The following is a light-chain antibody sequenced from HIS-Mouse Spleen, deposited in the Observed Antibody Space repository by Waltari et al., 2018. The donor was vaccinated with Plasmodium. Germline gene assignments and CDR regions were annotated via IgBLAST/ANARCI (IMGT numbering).Light chain of an antibody. CDR2: GAS. V-gene: IGKV3-20*01. J-gene: IGKJ4*01. CDR3: QQYGSSPLT. Sequence: TVLTKSPRTMSLSPGERATPACSASQSVSSSYLAWYQQKPGQAPRLLIYGASSRATGIPDRFRGSGSGTDFTLTISRLEPEDFAVYYCQQYGSSPLTFGGGTKVEIK. CDR1: QSVSSSY.